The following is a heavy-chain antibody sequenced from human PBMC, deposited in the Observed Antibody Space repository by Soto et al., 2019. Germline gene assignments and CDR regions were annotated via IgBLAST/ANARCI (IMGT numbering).Heavy chain of an antibody. CDR1: GYTFTYYD. Sequence: ASVKVSCKSSGYTFTYYDMHWVRQAPGQGLEWMGIINPSDGSTSYAQDFQGRVTMTRDTSTSTVYMELSSLRSEDTAVYYCARGAYYTTGGGPWGQGTLVTVSS. CDR3: ARGAYYTTGGGP. V-gene: IGHV1-46*03. CDR2: INPSDGST. J-gene: IGHJ5*02. D-gene: IGHD3-3*01.